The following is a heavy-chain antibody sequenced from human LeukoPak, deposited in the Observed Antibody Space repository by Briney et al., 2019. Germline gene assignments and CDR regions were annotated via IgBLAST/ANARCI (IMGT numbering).Heavy chain of an antibody. D-gene: IGHD6-6*01. CDR3: ARAARPPSYV. V-gene: IGHV3-30*04. J-gene: IGHJ6*02. CDR2: ISYDGSNR. Sequence: GGSLRLSCAASGFTFSSYAMHWVRQAPGKGLEWVAVISYDGSNRYYADSVKGRFIISRDNSKNTLYLQMNSLRAEDTAVYYCARAARPPSYVWGQGTTVTVSS. CDR1: GFTFSSYA.